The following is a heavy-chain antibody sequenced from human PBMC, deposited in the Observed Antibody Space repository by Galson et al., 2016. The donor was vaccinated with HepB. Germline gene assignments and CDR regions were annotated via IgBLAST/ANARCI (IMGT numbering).Heavy chain of an antibody. Sequence: SLRLSCAASGFRLSRYGMHWVRQAPGKGLEWVAMISYDGSNEYYADSVKGRVTISRDNSKNSLYLQMNSLRAEDTAVYFCAREERYCSSMRCQNPDYGMDVWGQGTTVTVSS. D-gene: IGHD2-2*01. J-gene: IGHJ6*02. CDR2: ISYDGSNE. V-gene: IGHV3-30-3*01. CDR1: GFRLSRYG. CDR3: AREERYCSSMRCQNPDYGMDV.